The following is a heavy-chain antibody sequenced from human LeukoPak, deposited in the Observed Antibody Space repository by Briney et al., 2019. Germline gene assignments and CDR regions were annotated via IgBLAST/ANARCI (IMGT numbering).Heavy chain of an antibody. D-gene: IGHD3-10*01. Sequence: SETLSLTCTVSGGSISNYYLSWIRQPAGKGLEWIGRIYPGGNNYKPSLKSRVTMSIDTSKNQLSLKLTSVTAADTAVYYCARDSGTTGDVKFDPWGQGTPVTISS. CDR2: IYPGGN. J-gene: IGHJ5*02. CDR3: ARDSGTTGDVKFDP. CDR1: GGSISNYY. V-gene: IGHV4-4*07.